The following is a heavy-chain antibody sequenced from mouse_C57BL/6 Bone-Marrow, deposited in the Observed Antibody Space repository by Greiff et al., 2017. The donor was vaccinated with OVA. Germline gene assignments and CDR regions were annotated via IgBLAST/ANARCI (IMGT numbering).Heavy chain of an antibody. Sequence: QVQLQQPGAELVKPGASVKLSCKASGYTFTSYWMHWVKQRPGQGLEWIGMIHPNSGSTNYNEKFKSKATLTVDKSSSTAYMQLSSLTSEDSAVYYCARFGDYDFAWFAYWGQGTLVTVSA. J-gene: IGHJ3*01. CDR1: GYTFTSYW. CDR3: ARFGDYDFAWFAY. V-gene: IGHV1-64*01. CDR2: IHPNSGST. D-gene: IGHD2-4*01.